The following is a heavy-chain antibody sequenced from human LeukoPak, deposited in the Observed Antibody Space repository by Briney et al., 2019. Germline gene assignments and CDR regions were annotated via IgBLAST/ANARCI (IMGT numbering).Heavy chain of an antibody. V-gene: IGHV3-7*01. Sequence: QPGGSLRLSCAASGFTFSDYWMHWVRRAPGKGLEWVANIKGDETEKYYVDSVKGRFTISRDNAKNSLYLQMSSLRDEDTAVYYCAQKGGTDHWGQGTLVTVSS. J-gene: IGHJ4*02. CDR1: GFTFSDYW. CDR3: AQKGGTDH. CDR2: IKGDETEK. D-gene: IGHD2-15*01.